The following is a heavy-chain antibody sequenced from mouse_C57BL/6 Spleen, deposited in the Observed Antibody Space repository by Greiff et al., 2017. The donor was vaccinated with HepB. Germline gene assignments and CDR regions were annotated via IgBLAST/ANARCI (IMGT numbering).Heavy chain of an antibody. CDR3: ARGDYDGAAWFAY. Sequence: VQLQQSGAELAKPGASVKLSCKASGYTFTNYWMHWVKQRPGQGLEWIGYINPSSGYTKYNQKFKDKATLTADKSSSTAYMQLSSLTYEDSAVYYCARGDYDGAAWFAYWGQGTLVTVSA. D-gene: IGHD2-4*01. CDR1: GYTFTNYW. J-gene: IGHJ3*01. V-gene: IGHV1-7*01. CDR2: INPSSGYT.